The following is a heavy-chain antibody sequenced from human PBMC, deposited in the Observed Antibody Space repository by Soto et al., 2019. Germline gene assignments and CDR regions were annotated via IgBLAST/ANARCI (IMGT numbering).Heavy chain of an antibody. CDR1: GGSISSYY. V-gene: IGHV4-59*01. CDR2: IYYSGST. D-gene: IGHD6-19*01. J-gene: IGHJ4*02. Sequence: PSEILSLTCTVSGGSISSYYWSWIRQPPGKGLEWIGYIYYSGSTNYNPSLKSRVTISVDTSKNQFSLKLSSVTAADTAVYYCARAEVADTVEFDYWGQGTLVTVSS. CDR3: ARAEVADTVEFDY.